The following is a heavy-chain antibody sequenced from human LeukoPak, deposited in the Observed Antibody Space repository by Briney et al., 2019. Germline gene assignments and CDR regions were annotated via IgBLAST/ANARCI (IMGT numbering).Heavy chain of an antibody. Sequence: ASVKVFCKASGYTFTSYGISWVRQAPGQGLEWMGWISAYNGNTNYAQKLQGRVTMTRDTSTSTVYMELSSLRSEDTAVYYCARRYCSGGSCSFEYWGQGTLVTVSS. CDR2: ISAYNGNT. V-gene: IGHV1-18*04. CDR1: GYTFTSYG. CDR3: ARRYCSGGSCSFEY. D-gene: IGHD2-15*01. J-gene: IGHJ4*02.